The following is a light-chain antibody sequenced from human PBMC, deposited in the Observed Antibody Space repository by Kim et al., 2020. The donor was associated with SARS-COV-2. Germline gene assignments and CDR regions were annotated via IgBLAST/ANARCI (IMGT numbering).Light chain of an antibody. CDR2: DAS. J-gene: IGKJ4*01. CDR1: QSIGTW. Sequence: SLSPGETAALSCRASQSIGTWLAWYQQKSGQAPRLLIYDASNRATGIPARFSGSWSGTDFTLTISSLEPEDFAVYYCQQRRTWPLTFGGGTKLEI. CDR3: QQRRTWPLT. V-gene: IGKV3-11*01.